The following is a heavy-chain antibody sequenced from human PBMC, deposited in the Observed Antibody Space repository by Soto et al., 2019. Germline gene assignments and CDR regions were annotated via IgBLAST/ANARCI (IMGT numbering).Heavy chain of an antibody. CDR2: IIPIFGTA. Sequence: QVQLVQSGAEVKKPGSSVKVSCKASGGTFSSYAISWVRQAPGQGLEWMGGIIPIFGTANYAQKVQGRVTITADESTSTAYMELSSLRSEDTAVYYCARGKNLPLRPQFYYYYGMDVWGQGTTVTVSS. CDR1: GGTFSSYA. V-gene: IGHV1-69*01. CDR3: ARGKNLPLRPQFYYYYGMDV. J-gene: IGHJ6*02.